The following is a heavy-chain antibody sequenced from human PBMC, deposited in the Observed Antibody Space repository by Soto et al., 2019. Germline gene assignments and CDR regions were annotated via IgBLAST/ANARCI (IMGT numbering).Heavy chain of an antibody. Sequence: VGSLRLSCVASWFTVSSKYMSWVRQAPGKGLEWVSVLWSAGNTYYADSVRGRFTTSRDSSKNTLYLEMSSLRADDTAVYYCAREAPMDVWGQGTTVTVSS. V-gene: IGHV3-53*01. CDR1: WFTVSSKY. CDR2: LWSAGNT. CDR3: AREAPMDV. J-gene: IGHJ6*02.